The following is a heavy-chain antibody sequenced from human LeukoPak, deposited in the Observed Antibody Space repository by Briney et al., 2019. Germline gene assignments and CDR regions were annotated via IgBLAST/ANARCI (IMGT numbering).Heavy chain of an antibody. Sequence: ASVKVSCKVSGYTLTELSMHWVRQAPGKGLEWMGGFDPEGGETIYAQKFQGRVTMTEDTSTDTAYMELSSLRSEDTAVYYCATWDAGGGYLGYWGQGTLVTVSS. CDR3: ATWDAGGGYLGY. V-gene: IGHV1-24*01. J-gene: IGHJ4*02. CDR2: FDPEGGET. CDR1: GYTLTELS. D-gene: IGHD3-16*02.